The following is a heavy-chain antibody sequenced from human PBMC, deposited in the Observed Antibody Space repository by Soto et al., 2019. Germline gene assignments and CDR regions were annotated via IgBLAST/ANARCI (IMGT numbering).Heavy chain of an antibody. CDR1: GGSFSGYY. CDR2: INHSGST. CDR3: ARVGGYSYHLYGMDV. J-gene: IGHJ6*02. V-gene: IGHV4-34*01. Sequence: SETLSLTCAVYGGSFSGYYWTWIRQPPGKGLEWIGEINHSGSTNYNPSLESRVTISLDTSKNQFSLKLSSVTAADTAVYFCARVGGYSYHLYGMDVWRQGTTVTVSS. D-gene: IGHD5-18*01.